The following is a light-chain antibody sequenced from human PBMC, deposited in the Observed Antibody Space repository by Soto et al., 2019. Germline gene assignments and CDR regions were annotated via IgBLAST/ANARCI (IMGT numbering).Light chain of an antibody. Sequence: GDRVTITCRASQDISSYLAWYHQKPGKAPKLLIYAASTLQRGAPSRFSGSGSGTDFTLTTSSLQPEDFATYYCQQVKTYPLTFGGGTTVDI. CDR3: QQVKTYPLT. J-gene: IGKJ4*01. CDR2: AAS. CDR1: QDISSY. V-gene: IGKV1-9*01.